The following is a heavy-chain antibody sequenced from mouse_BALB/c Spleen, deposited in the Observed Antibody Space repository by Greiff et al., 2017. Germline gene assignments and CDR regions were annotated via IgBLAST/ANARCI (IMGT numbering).Heavy chain of an antibody. J-gene: IGHJ4*01. D-gene: IGHD2-1*01. V-gene: IGHV1S81*02. Sequence: VQLQQPGAELVKPGASVKLSCKASGYTFTSYWMHWVKQRPGQGLEWIGEINPSNGRTNYNEKFKSKATLTVDKSSSTAYMQLSSLTSEDSAVYYGARYGNYGYYDAMDYWGQGTSVTVSS. CDR3: ARYGNYGYYDAMDY. CDR2: INPSNGRT. CDR1: GYTFTSYW.